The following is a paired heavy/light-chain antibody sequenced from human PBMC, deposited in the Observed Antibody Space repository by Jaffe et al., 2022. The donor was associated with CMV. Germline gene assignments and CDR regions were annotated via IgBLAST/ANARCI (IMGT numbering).Heavy chain of an antibody. CDR1: GYTFTGYY. CDR2: INPNSGGT. Sequence: QVQLVQSGAEVKKPGASVKVSCKASGYTFTGYYMHWVRQAPGQGLEWMGWINPNSGGTNYAQKFQGRVTMTRDTSISTAYMELSRLRSDDTAVYYCASSREITFGGVIVIEGLGYFDYWGQGTLVTVSS. J-gene: IGHJ4*02. D-gene: IGHD3-16*02. CDR3: ASSREITFGGVIVIEGLGYFDY. V-gene: IGHV1-2*02.
Light chain of an antibody. CDR1: QSVSSY. CDR3: QQRRGLT. V-gene: IGKV3-11*01. J-gene: IGKJ4*01. CDR2: DAS. Sequence: EIVLTQSPATLSLSPGERATLSCRASQSVSSYLAWYQQKPGQAPRLLIYDASNRATGIPARFSGSGSGTDFTLTISSLEPEDFAVYYCQQRRGLTFGGGTKVEIK.